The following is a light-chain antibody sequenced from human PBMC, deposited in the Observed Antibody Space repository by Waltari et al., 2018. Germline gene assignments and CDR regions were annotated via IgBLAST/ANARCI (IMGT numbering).Light chain of an antibody. CDR3: QKYGTLPAT. V-gene: IGKV3-20*01. Sequence: EIVLTQSPGTLSLSPGERATLSCRASQSVSRTLAWYQQKPGQAPRLLTYDASTRATGSPDRFSGSGFGTDFSLTISRLEPEDFAVYYCQKYGTLPATFGQGTTVEIK. CDR1: QSVSRT. J-gene: IGKJ1*01. CDR2: DAS.